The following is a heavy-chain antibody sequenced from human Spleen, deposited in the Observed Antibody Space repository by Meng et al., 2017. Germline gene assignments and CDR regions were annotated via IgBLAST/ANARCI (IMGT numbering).Heavy chain of an antibody. D-gene: IGHD3-10*01. CDR2: IYHSGST. Sequence: QWHRRESGPGLGKPSEPLSLTCPVSGGPISSSNYYWDWIRQPPGKGLEWIGAIYHSGSTSYNPSLQSRVTMFVDTSKNQFSLMLTSVTATDTAVYYCARRRGGSGRDCWGQGTLVTVSS. J-gene: IGHJ4*02. CDR3: ARRRGGSGRDC. CDR1: GGPISSSNYY. V-gene: IGHV4-39*01.